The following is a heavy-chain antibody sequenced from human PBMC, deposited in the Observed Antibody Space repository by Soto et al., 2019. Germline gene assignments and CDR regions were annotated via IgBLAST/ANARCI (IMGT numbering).Heavy chain of an antibody. D-gene: IGHD5-18*01. J-gene: IGHJ4*02. CDR2: FDPEDGET. CDR3: AAGATRWIQAPFDY. V-gene: IGHV1-24*01. Sequence: QVQLVQSGAEVKKPGASVKVSCKVSGHTLTEFSMHWVRQAPGKGLEWMGGFDPEDGETIYAQRFQGRVTMTEDTSTDSADTELSSPRSAHTAVHYGAAGATRWIQAPFDYWGQGTLVTVSS. CDR1: GHTLTEFS.